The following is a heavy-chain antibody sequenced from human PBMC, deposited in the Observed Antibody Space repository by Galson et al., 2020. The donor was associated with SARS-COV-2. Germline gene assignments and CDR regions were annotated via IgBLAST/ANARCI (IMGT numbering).Heavy chain of an antibody. CDR2: ISWNSGSI. CDR1: GFTFDDYA. Sequence: SPKTPCAASGFTFDDYALHWVRQAPGKGLEWVLGISWNSGSIGYADSVKGRFTISRDNAKNSLYLQRNSRGAEDTALYYCAKDLKTASSYGMGVWGQGTTVTVS. V-gene: IGHV3-9*01. CDR3: AKDLKTASSYGMGV. J-gene: IGHJ6*02.